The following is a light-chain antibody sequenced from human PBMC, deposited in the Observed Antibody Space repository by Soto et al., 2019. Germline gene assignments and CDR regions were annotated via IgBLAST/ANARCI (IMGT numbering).Light chain of an antibody. V-gene: IGKV3-11*01. J-gene: IGKJ1*01. CDR1: QSVSTY. CDR3: QQRSNWPTWT. CDR2: DAS. Sequence: IVLTQSPATLSLSPGERATLSCRASQSVSTYLAWYQQKPGQAPRLLIYDASNRATGIPDRFSGSGSGTDFTLTISSLEPEDFAVYYCQQRSNWPTWTFGQGTKVDIK.